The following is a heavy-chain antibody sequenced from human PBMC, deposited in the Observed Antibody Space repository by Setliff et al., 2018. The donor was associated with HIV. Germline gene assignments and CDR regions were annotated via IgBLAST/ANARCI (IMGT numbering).Heavy chain of an antibody. CDR3: ARTPLPGPHWYFDL. J-gene: IGHJ2*01. CDR2: LDWDDDK. CDR1: GVSLSTGGMC. Sequence: SGPTLVHPTQTLTLTCTFSGVSLSTGGMCVNWIRQPPGKALEWLARLDWDDDKYYTTSLQTRLTISKDTSKNQVVLTMTNMDPVDTATYYCARTPLPGPHWYFDLWGRGTLVTVS. V-gene: IGHV2-70*11. D-gene: IGHD3-16*02.